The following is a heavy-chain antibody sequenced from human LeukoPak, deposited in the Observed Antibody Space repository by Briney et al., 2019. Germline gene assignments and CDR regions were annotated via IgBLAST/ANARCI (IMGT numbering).Heavy chain of an antibody. J-gene: IGHJ4*02. CDR1: GGSISSSSYY. Sequence: SETLSLTCTVSGGSISSSSYYWGWLRQPPGRGLEWIGSIYYSGSTYYNPSLKSRVTISVDTSKNQFSLKLSSVTAADTAVYYCARATKRYSSSLYYFDYWGQGTLVTVSS. CDR3: ARATKRYSSSLYYFDY. V-gene: IGHV4-39*07. D-gene: IGHD6-6*01. CDR2: IYYSGST.